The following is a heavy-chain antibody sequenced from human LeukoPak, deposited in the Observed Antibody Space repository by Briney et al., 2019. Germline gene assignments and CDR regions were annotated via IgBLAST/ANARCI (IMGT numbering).Heavy chain of an antibody. J-gene: IGHJ4*02. CDR3: AREVDNYGTNLDY. Sequence: LSLTCTVSGYSISSGYYWGWIRQPPGKGLEWVALISYDGSKIYYADSVKGRFTISRDNSKSTLYLQMNSLGAEDTAVYYCAREVDNYGTNLDYWGQGTLVTVSS. V-gene: IGHV3-30*03. D-gene: IGHD5-18*01. CDR1: GYSISSGY. CDR2: ISYDGSKI.